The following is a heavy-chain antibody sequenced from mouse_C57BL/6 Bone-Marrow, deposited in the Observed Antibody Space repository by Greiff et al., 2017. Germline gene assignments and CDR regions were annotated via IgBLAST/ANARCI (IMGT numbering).Heavy chain of an antibody. Sequence: QVQLQQPGAELVMPGASVKLSCKASGYTFTSYWMHWVKQRPGQGLEWIAEIDPSDSYTNYNQKFKGKSTLTVDKSSSTAYMQLSSLTSEDSAVYYCARNYDGSMDYWGQGTSVTVSS. V-gene: IGHV1-69*01. J-gene: IGHJ4*01. CDR2: IDPSDSYT. CDR3: ARNYDGSMDY. CDR1: GYTFTSYW. D-gene: IGHD2-3*01.